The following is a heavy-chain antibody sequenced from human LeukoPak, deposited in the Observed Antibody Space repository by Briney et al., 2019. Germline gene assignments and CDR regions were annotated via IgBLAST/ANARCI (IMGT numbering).Heavy chain of an antibody. CDR3: ARISNWNDGYFDY. CDR1: GGSISSYY. V-gene: IGHV4-59*01. CDR2: IYYSGYT. J-gene: IGHJ4*02. Sequence: SETLSLTCTVSGGSISSYYWSWIRQPPGKGLEWIGYIYYSGYTNYNPSLKSRVTISEDTFKNQFSLKLSSVTAADTAVYYCARISNWNDGYFDYWGQGTLVFVSS. D-gene: IGHD1-1*01.